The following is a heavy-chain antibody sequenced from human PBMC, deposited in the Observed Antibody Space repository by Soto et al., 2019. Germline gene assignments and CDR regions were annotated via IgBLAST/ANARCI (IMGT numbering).Heavy chain of an antibody. CDR2: IIPLFGTA. D-gene: IGHD6-6*01. J-gene: IGHJ6*02. Sequence: QVQLVQSGAEVKKPGSSVKVSCKASGGTFSSYAISWVRQAPGQGLEWMGGIIPLFGTANYAQKFQGRVTITADESTSTAYMELSSLRSEDTAVYYCARWRVDSRSSDYYYYYYGMDVWGQGTTVTVSS. CDR3: ARWRVDSRSSDYYYYYYGMDV. V-gene: IGHV1-69*01. CDR1: GGTFSSYA.